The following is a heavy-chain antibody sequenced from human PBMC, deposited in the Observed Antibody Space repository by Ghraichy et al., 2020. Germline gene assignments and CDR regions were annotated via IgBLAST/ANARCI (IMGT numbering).Heavy chain of an antibody. J-gene: IGHJ4*02. CDR3: ARDFSYGLGSYYDY. V-gene: IGHV4-31*03. Sequence: SETLSLTCTVSGGSISSGGYYWSWIRQHPGKGLEWIGYIYYSGSTYYNPSLKSRVTISVDTSKNQFSLKLSSVTAADTAVYYCARDFSYGLGSYYDYWGQGTLVTVSS. CDR2: IYYSGST. D-gene: IGHD3-10*01. CDR1: GGSISSGGYY.